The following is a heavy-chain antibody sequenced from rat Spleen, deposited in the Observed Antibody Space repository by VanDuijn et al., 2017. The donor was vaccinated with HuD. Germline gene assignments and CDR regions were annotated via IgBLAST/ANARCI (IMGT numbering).Heavy chain of an antibody. CDR3: ARGPTN. CDR2: MWNDGDT. J-gene: IGHJ2*01. V-gene: IGHV2-32*01. D-gene: IGHD1-11*01. Sequence: QVQLKESGPGLVQPSQTLSLTCTVSGFSLTSYTVSWVRQPPGKGLEWMGIMWNDGDTSYNSALKSRLRISRDTSKSQVFLKMNSLQTEDTAMYFCARGPTNWGQGVMVTVSS. CDR1: GFSLTSYT.